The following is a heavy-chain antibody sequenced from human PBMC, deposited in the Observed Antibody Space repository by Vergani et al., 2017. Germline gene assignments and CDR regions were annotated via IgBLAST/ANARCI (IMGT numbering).Heavy chain of an antibody. D-gene: IGHD3-10*01. Sequence: EVQLVESGGGLVKPGGSLRLSCAASGFTFSSYSMNWVRQAPGKGLEWVSSISSSSSYIYYADSVKGRFTISRDNAKNSLYLQMNSLRAEDTAVYYCAGTHYYGSGYYYYYYMDVWGKGTTVTVSS. J-gene: IGHJ6*03. CDR3: AGTHYYGSGYYYYYYMDV. CDR2: ISSSSSYI. V-gene: IGHV3-21*04. CDR1: GFTFSSYS.